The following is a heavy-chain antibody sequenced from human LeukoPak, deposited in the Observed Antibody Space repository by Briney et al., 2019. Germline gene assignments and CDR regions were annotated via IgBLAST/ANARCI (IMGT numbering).Heavy chain of an antibody. CDR2: IASDGSST. V-gene: IGHV3-74*01. CDR3: ARAQAVAGTGGFDP. Sequence: GGSLRLSCAASGFTFSSYWMNWVRQAPGKGLVWVSRIASDGSSTSYADSVKGRFTISRDNAKNTVYLQMKSLRDDDTAVYYCARAQAVAGTGGFDPWGQGTLVTVSS. CDR1: GFTFSSYW. D-gene: IGHD6-19*01. J-gene: IGHJ5*02.